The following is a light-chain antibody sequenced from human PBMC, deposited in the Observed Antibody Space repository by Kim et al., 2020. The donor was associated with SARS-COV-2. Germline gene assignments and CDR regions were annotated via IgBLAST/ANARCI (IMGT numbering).Light chain of an antibody. CDR2: DAS. CDR1: QSVSSY. V-gene: IGKV3-11*01. CDR3: QQRSNWPPGLT. J-gene: IGKJ4*01. Sequence: SPGERANLSCRASQSVSSYLAWYQQKPGQAPRLLIYDASNRATGIPARFSGSGSGTDFTLTISSLEPEDFAVYYCQQRSNWPPGLTFGGGTKVEI.